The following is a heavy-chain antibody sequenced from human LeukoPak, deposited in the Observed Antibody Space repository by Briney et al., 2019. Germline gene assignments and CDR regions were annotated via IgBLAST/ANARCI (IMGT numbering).Heavy chain of an antibody. J-gene: IGHJ4*02. D-gene: IGHD4-17*01. V-gene: IGHV3-30*18. Sequence: GRSLRLSCAASGFTFSSYGMHWVRQAPGKGLEWVASISYHTSDKFYADSVKGRFTISRDNSLDTLYLQMNSLRAEDTAIYYCAKPTTVTTSYYFDYWGQGTLVTVSS. CDR3: AKPTTVTTSYYFDY. CDR1: GFTFSSYG. CDR2: ISYHTSDK.